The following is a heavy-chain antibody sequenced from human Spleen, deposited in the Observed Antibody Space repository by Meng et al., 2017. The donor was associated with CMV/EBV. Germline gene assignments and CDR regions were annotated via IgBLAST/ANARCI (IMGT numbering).Heavy chain of an antibody. D-gene: IGHD2-21*02. V-gene: IGHV4-39*07. J-gene: IGHJ4*02. Sequence: SETLSPTCTVSGDSISSKNYYWAWIRQPPGKGLEWIGSFYYGGGTYFNPSLKSRVTISVDTSKNQFSLNLKSVTAADTAVYYCAREFVTYCGGDCYPSWGQGTLVTVSS. CDR3: AREFVTYCGGDCYPS. CDR2: FYYGGGT. CDR1: GDSISSKNYY.